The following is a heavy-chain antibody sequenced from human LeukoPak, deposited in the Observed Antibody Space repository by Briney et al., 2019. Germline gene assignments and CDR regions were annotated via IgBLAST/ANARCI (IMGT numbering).Heavy chain of an antibody. CDR2: IYYSGST. J-gene: IGHJ6*02. CDR1: GGSIGSYY. V-gene: IGHV4-59*08. Sequence: PSETLSLTCTVSGGSIGSYYWSWIRQPPGKGLEWIGYIYYSGSTNYNPSLKSRVTISVDTSKNQFSLKLSSVTAADTAVYYCARQHYYGSGSYYYYYYGMDVWGQGTTVTVSS. D-gene: IGHD3-10*01. CDR3: ARQHYYGSGSYYYYYYGMDV.